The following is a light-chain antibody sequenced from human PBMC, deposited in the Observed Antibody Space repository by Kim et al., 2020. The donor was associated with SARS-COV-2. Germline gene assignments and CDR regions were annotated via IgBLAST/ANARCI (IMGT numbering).Light chain of an antibody. CDR2: SNS. Sequence: VIFSCSGSRSNIGSNPVNLYQHVPGTAPKLLIYSNSDRPSGVPDRFTASKSDTSAALAISGLQSEDETTYYCAAWDESLDGFLVFGGGTQLTVL. J-gene: IGLJ2*01. V-gene: IGLV1-44*01. CDR1: RSNIGSNP. CDR3: AAWDESLDGFLV.